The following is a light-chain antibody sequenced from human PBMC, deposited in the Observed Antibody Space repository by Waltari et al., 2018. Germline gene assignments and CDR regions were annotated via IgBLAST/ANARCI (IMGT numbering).Light chain of an antibody. CDR3: QQYYTNPLT. CDR2: AAS. V-gene: IGKV1-8*01. CDR1: QGISSY. J-gene: IGKJ4*01. Sequence: GDRVTITCRASQGISSYLAWYQQRPGKAPRLLVYAASTLQSGVPSRFSGSGSGTDFTLTIGCLQSEDFVSYYCQQYYTNPLTFGGGTKVEI.